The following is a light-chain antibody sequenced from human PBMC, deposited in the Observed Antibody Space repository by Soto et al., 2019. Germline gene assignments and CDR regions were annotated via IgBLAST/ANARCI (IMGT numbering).Light chain of an antibody. CDR3: QKYDSAPWT. Sequence: IPMTQSPSSLSASVGDRVIITCRASQGIGNSLAWYQQKAGRVPKLLMHSASTLLSGVPSRFSGGGSGTDFTLTISSLQPEDVATYYCQKYDSAPWTFGQGTKVEIK. J-gene: IGKJ1*01. CDR1: QGIGNS. V-gene: IGKV1-27*01. CDR2: SAS.